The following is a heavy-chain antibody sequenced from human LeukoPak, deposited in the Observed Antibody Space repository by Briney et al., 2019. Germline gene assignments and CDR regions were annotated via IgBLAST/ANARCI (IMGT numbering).Heavy chain of an antibody. CDR3: TSGIGTYDY. CDR1: GLTFSEYW. J-gene: IGHJ4*02. CDR2: ISKDGGST. Sequence: PGGSLRLSCAVSGLTFSEYWMHWVRQDAGKGLVWVAGISKDGGSTEYADFVKGRCTISRDNAKNTLYLQMNSLTVDDTAVYYCTSGIGTYDYWGLGAQVTASS. V-gene: IGHV3-74*03. D-gene: IGHD1-14*01.